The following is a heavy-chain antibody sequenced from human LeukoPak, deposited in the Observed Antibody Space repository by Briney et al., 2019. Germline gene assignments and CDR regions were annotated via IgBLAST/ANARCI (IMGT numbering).Heavy chain of an antibody. D-gene: IGHD3-22*01. V-gene: IGHV1-69*05. J-gene: IGHJ3*02. CDR2: IIPIFGTA. CDR1: GGTFSSYA. Sequence: SVKVSCKASGGTFSSYAISWVRQAPGQGLEWMGGIIPIFGTANYAQKFQGRVTITTDESTSTAYMELSSLRSEDTAVYCCAREKGYYYDSSGYPRPDAFDIWGQGTMVTVSS. CDR3: AREKGYYYDSSGYPRPDAFDI.